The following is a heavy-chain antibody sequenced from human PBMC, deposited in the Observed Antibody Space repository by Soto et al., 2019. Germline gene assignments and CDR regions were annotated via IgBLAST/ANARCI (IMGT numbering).Heavy chain of an antibody. V-gene: IGHV3-21*01. CDR3: ARAEYSSGWDGRAEYFQH. CDR1: GFTFSSYS. D-gene: IGHD6-19*01. CDR2: ISSSSSYI. Sequence: EVQLVESGGGLVKPGGSLRLSCAASGFTFSSYSMNWVRQAPGKGLEWVSSISSSSSYIYYADSVKGRFTISRDNAKNSLYLQMNSLRAEDTAVYYCARAEYSSGWDGRAEYFQHWGQGTLVTVSS. J-gene: IGHJ1*01.